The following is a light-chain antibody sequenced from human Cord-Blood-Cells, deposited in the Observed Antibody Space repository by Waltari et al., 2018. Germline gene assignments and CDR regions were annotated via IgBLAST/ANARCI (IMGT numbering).Light chain of an antibody. Sequence: QSALTQPASVSGSPGQSITIPCTGTSSDVGGYNYVSWYQHHPGKAPKLMIYVVSNRPSGVSKRFSGSKARNTASLTISGLQAEDEADYYCSSYTSSSTLVVFGEGTKLTVL. CDR3: SSYTSSSTLVV. CDR2: VVS. V-gene: IGLV2-14*03. J-gene: IGLJ2*01. CDR1: SSDVGGYNY.